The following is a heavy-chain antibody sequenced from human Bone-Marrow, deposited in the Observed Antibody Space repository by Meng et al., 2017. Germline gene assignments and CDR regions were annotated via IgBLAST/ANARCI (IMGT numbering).Heavy chain of an antibody. CDR1: GFTVSSNE. J-gene: IGHJ3*02. Sequence: GESLKISCAASGFTVSSNEMSWVRQAPGKGLEWVSSISGGSTYYADSRKGRFTISRDNSKNTLHLQMNSLRAEDTAVYYCAAGGGGLNAFDIWGQGTMVTVSS. D-gene: IGHD3-16*01. V-gene: IGHV3-38-3*01. CDR2: ISGGST. CDR3: AAGGGGLNAFDI.